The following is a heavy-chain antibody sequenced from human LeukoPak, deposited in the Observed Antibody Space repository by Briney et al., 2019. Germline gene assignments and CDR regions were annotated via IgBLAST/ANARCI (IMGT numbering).Heavy chain of an antibody. D-gene: IGHD3-22*01. Sequence: GGSLRLSCAASGFTFSSYSMNWVRQAPGKGLEWVSYISSSSSTIYYADSVKGRFTISRDNAKNSLYLQMNSLRAEDTAVYYCAKDPRRYYDSSGYYLVDVWGQGTTVTVSS. V-gene: IGHV3-48*01. CDR2: ISSSSSTI. CDR3: AKDPRRYYDSSGYYLVDV. J-gene: IGHJ6*02. CDR1: GFTFSSYS.